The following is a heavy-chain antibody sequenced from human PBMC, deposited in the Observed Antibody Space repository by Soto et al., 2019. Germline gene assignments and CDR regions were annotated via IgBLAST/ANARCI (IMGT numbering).Heavy chain of an antibody. D-gene: IGHD2-2*01. J-gene: IGHJ3*02. Sequence: EVQLVESGGGLVQPGGSLRLSCAASGFTFSTYAMHWVRQAPGKGLEYVSLISGDGRSTYYANSVKGRFTISRDNYKNTLYLQMGSLRAEDMAVYYCSRVCSTSSCYGAFDIWGQGTMVTVSS. CDR1: GFTFSTYA. V-gene: IGHV3-64*01. CDR3: SRVCSTSSCYGAFDI. CDR2: ISGDGRST.